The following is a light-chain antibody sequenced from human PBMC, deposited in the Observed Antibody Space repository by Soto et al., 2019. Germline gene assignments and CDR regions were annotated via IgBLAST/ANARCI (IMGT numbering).Light chain of an antibody. CDR2: GAS. CDR3: QQRSNWPPYT. Sequence: EIVMTQSPATLSVSPGERATLSCRASQSVSSNLAWYQQTAGQAPRLLIYGASTRATGIPARFSGSGSGTEFTLTISSLQSEDFAVYYCQQRSNWPPYTFGQGTKLEIK. V-gene: IGKV3-15*01. CDR1: QSVSSN. J-gene: IGKJ2*01.